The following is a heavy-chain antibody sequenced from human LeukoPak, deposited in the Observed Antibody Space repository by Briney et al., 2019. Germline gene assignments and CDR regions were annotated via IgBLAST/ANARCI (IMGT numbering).Heavy chain of an antibody. V-gene: IGHV3-66*01. J-gene: IGHJ4*02. D-gene: IGHD4-17*01. CDR1: GFTVSSNY. CDR3: ARLDFGDYGVYFFDY. Sequence: PGGSLRLSCAVSGFTVSSNYMSWVRQAPGKGLEWVSVIYSGGTTYYADSVKGRFTTSRDNSKNTLYLQMNNLRAEDTAVYYCARLDFGDYGVYFFDYWGQGTLVTVSS. CDR2: IYSGGTT.